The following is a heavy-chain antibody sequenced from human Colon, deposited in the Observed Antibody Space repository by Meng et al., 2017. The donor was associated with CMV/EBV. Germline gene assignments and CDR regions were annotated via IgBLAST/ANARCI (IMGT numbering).Heavy chain of an antibody. CDR1: GFIFSRAW. CDR2: ISGSGATI. V-gene: IGHV3-48*03. CDR3: ALIVVATSTSYPTWFDP. J-gene: IGHJ5*02. Sequence: GESLKISCVGSGFIFSRAWMTWVRQAPGKGLEWVSSISGSGATIHYADSVKGRFTISRDNAKNSLYLQMNSLRAEDSAVYYCALIVVATSTSYPTWFDPWGQGTLVTVSS. D-gene: IGHD3-22*01.